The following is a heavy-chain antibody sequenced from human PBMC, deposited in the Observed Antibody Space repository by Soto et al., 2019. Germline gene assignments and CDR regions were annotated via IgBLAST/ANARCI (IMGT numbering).Heavy chain of an antibody. V-gene: IGHV4-4*02. J-gene: IGHJ3*02. CDR1: GGSISSTNW. Sequence: SETLSLTCAVSGGSISSTNWWSWVRQPPGKGLEWIGEIYHSGSTNYKMSLKSRVTISVDKSKNQISLKLSSVTAADTAVYYCARFRSWDRWRAFDIWGQGTMVTVS. CDR3: ARFRSWDRWRAFDI. CDR2: IYHSGST. D-gene: IGHD6-13*01.